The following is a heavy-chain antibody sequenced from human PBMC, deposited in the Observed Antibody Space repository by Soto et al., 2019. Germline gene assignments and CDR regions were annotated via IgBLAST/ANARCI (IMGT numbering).Heavy chain of an antibody. CDR1: GGSISSGGYS. J-gene: IGHJ4*02. CDR3: AAGGALPRYY. D-gene: IGHD1-26*01. Sequence: QLQLQESGSGLVKPSQTLSLTCAVSGGSISSGGYSWSWIRQPPGKGLEWIGYIYHSGSTYYNPSPKSRVTISVDRSMNQFSLKLSSVTASDTAVYYCAAGGALPRYYWGQGTLVTVSS. V-gene: IGHV4-30-2*01. CDR2: IYHSGST.